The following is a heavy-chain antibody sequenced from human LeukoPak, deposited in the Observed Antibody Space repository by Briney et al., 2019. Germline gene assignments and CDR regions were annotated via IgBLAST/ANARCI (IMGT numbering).Heavy chain of an antibody. Sequence: GGSLRLSCAASGFSFSSYGMHWVRQAPGKGLEWVAVISSDGSHKYYGDSVKGRFTISRDDSKNTLYLQMNSLRVEDTAVFYCAKERGTTTWYDHWGQGTLVTVSS. CDR3: AKERGTTTWYDH. D-gene: IGHD2-2*01. CDR1: GFSFSSYG. CDR2: ISSDGSHK. J-gene: IGHJ4*02. V-gene: IGHV3-30*18.